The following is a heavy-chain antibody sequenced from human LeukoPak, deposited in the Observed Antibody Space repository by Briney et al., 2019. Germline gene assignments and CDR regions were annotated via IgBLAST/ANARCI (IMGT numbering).Heavy chain of an antibody. V-gene: IGHV5-51*01. Sequence: GESLKISCQGSGYSFTTYWIGWVRQLPGKGLEWMGIIYPSYSDTRYSPSFQGQVIFSADSSINTAYLQWSSLTASDTPRYYCARLMATRGGGWDFFDYWGQGSLVTVSS. D-gene: IGHD3-10*01. CDR1: GYSFTTYW. J-gene: IGHJ4*02. CDR3: ARLMATRGGGWDFFDY. CDR2: IYPSYSDT.